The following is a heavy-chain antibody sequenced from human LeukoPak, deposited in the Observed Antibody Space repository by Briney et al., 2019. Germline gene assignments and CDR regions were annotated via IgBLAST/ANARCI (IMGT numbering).Heavy chain of an antibody. D-gene: IGHD3-10*02. CDR2: LSGSGGST. CDR1: GFTFSSYG. V-gene: IGHV3-23*01. CDR3: AELGITMIGGV. Sequence: GGSLRLSCAASGFTFSSYGMSWVRQAPGKGLEWASSLSGSGGSTYYADSVKGRFTISRDNAKNSLYLQMNSLRAEDTAVYYCAELGITMIGGVWGKGTTVTISS. J-gene: IGHJ6*04.